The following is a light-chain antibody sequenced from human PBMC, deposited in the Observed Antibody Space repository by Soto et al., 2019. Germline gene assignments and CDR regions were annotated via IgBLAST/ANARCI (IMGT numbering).Light chain of an antibody. CDR2: ATS. V-gene: IGKV3-20*01. J-gene: IGKJ2*01. CDR1: RSLSSSY. CDR3: QQQGT. Sequence: EIVLTQSPGTLSLSPGERATLSCRASRSLSSSYVVWYQQKPGQAPRLLIYATSRRATGIPDRFSGSGSATEYTLTISRVEPEDFAVYYCQQQGTFGQGTKLEIK.